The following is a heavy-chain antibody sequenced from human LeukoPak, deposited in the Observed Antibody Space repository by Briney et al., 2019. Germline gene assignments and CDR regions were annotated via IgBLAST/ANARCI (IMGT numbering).Heavy chain of an antibody. J-gene: IGHJ4*02. V-gene: IGHV3-33*01. CDR3: ARDRGDCSRGACYSDYFYY. CDR2: IWGDGSNE. CDR1: GLSFSQTG. Sequence: GGSLRLSCAVSGLSFSQTGMHWVRQTPGKGLEWVAIIWGDGSNEHYADAVKGRFTISRDKAKNTLYLEMKSLRAEERAVYYCARDRGDCSRGACYSDYFYYWGQGTMVTVSS. D-gene: IGHD2-15*01.